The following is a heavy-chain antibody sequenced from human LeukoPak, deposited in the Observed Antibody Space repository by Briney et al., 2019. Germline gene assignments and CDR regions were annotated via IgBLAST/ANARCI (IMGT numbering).Heavy chain of an antibody. CDR1: GYTFTSYY. D-gene: IGHD1-26*01. V-gene: IGHV1-46*01. CDR2: INPSGGST. J-gene: IGHJ4*02. CDR3: ARDAGSGSYLTGGYFDY. Sequence: ASVKVSCKASGYTFTSYYMHWVRQALGQGLEWMGIINPSGGSTSYAQKFQGRVTMTRDTSTSTVYMELSSLRSEDTAVYYCARDAGSGSYLTGGYFDYWGQGTLVTVSS.